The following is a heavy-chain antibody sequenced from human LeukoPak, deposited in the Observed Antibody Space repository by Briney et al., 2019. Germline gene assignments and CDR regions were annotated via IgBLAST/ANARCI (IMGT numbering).Heavy chain of an antibody. CDR3: ARDLGAYSSSWHLQMDY. CDR1: GFTFSSYA. J-gene: IGHJ4*02. V-gene: IGHV3-30-3*01. CDR2: ISYDGSNK. Sequence: GGSLRLSCAASGFTFSSYAMHWVRQAPGKGLEWVAVISYDGSNKYYADSVKGRFTISRDNSKNTLYLQMNSLRAEDTAVYYCARDLGAYSSSWHLQMDYWGQGTLVTVSS. D-gene: IGHD6-13*01.